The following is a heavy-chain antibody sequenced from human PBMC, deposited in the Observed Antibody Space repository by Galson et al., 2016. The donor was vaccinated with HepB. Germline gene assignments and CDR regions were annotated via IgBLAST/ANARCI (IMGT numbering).Heavy chain of an antibody. CDR3: AREDGEMVANHFDY. V-gene: IGHV1-18*01. J-gene: IGHJ4*02. CDR2: ISTNNGNT. Sequence: SVKVSCKASGYTFNTYGISWVRQAPGQGFEWMGWISTNNGNTKYAQKFQGRVTMTTDTSTRTAYMELRSLRSDDTALYYCAREDGEMVANHFDYWGQGTLVTVSS. D-gene: IGHD5-12*01. CDR1: GYTFNTYG.